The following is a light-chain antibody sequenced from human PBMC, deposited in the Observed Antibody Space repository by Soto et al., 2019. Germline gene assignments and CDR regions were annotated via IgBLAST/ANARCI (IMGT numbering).Light chain of an antibody. CDR2: GAS. CDR1: QSVSSSY. V-gene: IGKV3-20*01. CDR3: QQYGSSPLYT. J-gene: IGKJ2*01. Sequence: EIVLTQSPGTLSLSPGERATLSCRASQSVSSSYLAWYQQKPGQAPRLLIYGASSSATGIPDRFSGSGSGTDFTLTISRLEPEDFAVYYCQQYGSSPLYTFGQGTTLEIK.